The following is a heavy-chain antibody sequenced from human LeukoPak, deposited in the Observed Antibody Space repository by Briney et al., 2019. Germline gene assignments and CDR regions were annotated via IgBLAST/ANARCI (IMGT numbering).Heavy chain of an antibody. CDR2: ISSSSSYI. Sequence: GGSLRLSCAASGFTFSSYSMNSVRQAPGKGLEWVSSISSSSSYIYYADSVKGRFTISRDNAKNSLYLQMNSLRAEDTAVYYCASYPYSGSYFFDYWGQGTLVTVSS. J-gene: IGHJ4*02. CDR3: ASYPYSGSYFFDY. CDR1: GFTFSSYS. D-gene: IGHD1-26*01. V-gene: IGHV3-21*01.